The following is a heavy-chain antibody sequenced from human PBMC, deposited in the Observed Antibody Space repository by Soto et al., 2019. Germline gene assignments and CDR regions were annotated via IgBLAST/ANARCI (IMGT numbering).Heavy chain of an antibody. CDR1: GGSISSGDYY. V-gene: IGHV4-30-4*01. CDR3: ARGRGEFDA. D-gene: IGHD2-21*01. Sequence: SETLSLTCTVSGGSISSGDYYWSWIRQPPGKGLEWIGYIYYSGSTYYNPSLKSRVTISIDTSKNQLSLNLRSASAADTAVYYCARGRGEFDAWGQGTPVTVSS. CDR2: IYYSGST. J-gene: IGHJ5*02.